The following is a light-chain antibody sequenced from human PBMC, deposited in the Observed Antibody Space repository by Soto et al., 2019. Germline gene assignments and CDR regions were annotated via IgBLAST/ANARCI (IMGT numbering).Light chain of an antibody. CDR2: EVS. J-gene: IGLJ1*01. CDR3: SSDTSSSTYV. V-gene: IGLV2-14*01. Sequence: QSVLTQPAPVSGSPGQSITISCTGTSSDVGGYNYVSWYQQHPGKAPKLMIYEVSNRPSGVSNRFSGSKSGNTASLTISGLQAEDEADYYCSSDTSSSTYVFGTGTKVTVL. CDR1: SSDVGGYNY.